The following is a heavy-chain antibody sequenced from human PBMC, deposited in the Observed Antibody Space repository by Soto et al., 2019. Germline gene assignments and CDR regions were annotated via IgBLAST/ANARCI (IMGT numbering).Heavy chain of an antibody. CDR1: GYTFINYD. V-gene: IGHV1-8*01. CDR3: ARRRGSNGWFDL. J-gene: IGHJ5*02. Sequence: ALVKVSCKASGYTFINYDINWVRQATGQGLEWVGWMNPDSGNTGYAQNFQGRVTMTGNTSISSVYMELSSLTSEDTAVYYCARRRGSNGWFDLWGQGTLVTVSS. CDR2: MNPDSGNT. D-gene: IGHD2-8*01.